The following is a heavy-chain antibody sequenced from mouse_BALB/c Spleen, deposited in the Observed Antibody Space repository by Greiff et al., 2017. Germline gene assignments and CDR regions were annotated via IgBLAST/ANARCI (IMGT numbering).Heavy chain of an antibody. Sequence: VQLQQSGPGLVQPSQSLSITCTVSGFSLTSYGVHWVRQSPGKGLEWLGVIWSGGSTDYNAAFISRLSISKDNSKSQVFFKMNSLQANDTAIYYCARKGNGYDWFAYWGQGTLVTVSA. D-gene: IGHD2-2*01. V-gene: IGHV2-2*02. J-gene: IGHJ3*01. CDR3: ARKGNGYDWFAY. CDR2: IWSGGST. CDR1: GFSLTSYG.